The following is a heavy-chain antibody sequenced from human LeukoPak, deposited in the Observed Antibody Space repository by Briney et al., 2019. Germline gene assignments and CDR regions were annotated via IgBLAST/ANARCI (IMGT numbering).Heavy chain of an antibody. V-gene: IGHV4-61*01. CDR2: IYYSGST. CDR1: GGSVSSGSYY. CDR3: ARERNCGGDCYIDAFDI. Sequence: SETLSLTCAVSGGSVSSGSYYWSWIRQPRGKGLEWIGYIYYSGSTNYNPSLKSRVTISVDTSKNQFSLKLSSVTAADTAVYYCARERNCGGDCYIDAFDIWGQGTMVTVSS. J-gene: IGHJ3*02. D-gene: IGHD2-21*02.